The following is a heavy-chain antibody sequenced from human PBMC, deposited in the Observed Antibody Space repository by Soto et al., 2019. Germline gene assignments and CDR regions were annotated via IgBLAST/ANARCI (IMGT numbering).Heavy chain of an antibody. CDR3: AKDVSSSGLYYFDY. J-gene: IGHJ4*02. D-gene: IGHD3-22*01. Sequence: GGSLRLSCAASGFTFSSYGMHWVRQAPGKGLEWVAVISYDGSNKYYADSVKGRFTISRDNSKNTLYLQMNSLRAEDTAVYYCAKDVSSSGLYYFDYWGQGTLVTVSS. CDR2: ISYDGSNK. CDR1: GFTFSSYG. V-gene: IGHV3-30*18.